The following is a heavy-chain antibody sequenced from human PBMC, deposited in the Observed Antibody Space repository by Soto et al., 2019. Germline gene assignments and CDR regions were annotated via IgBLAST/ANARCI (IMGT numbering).Heavy chain of an antibody. J-gene: IGHJ4*02. Sequence: SLRLSCAASGFTFSSYWMSWVRQAPGKGLEWVANIKQDGSEKYYVDSVKGRFTISRDNAKNSLYLQMNSLRAEDTAVYYCATYYYDSSDVITSFDYWGQGTLVTVSS. CDR2: IKQDGSEK. CDR3: ATYYYDSSDVITSFDY. V-gene: IGHV3-7*01. CDR1: GFTFSSYW. D-gene: IGHD3-22*01.